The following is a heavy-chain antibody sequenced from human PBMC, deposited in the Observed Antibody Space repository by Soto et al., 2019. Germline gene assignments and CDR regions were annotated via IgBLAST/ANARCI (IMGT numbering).Heavy chain of an antibody. CDR3: AREGHSGYDYIGYYYGMDV. CDR2: IYYSGST. V-gene: IGHV4-30-4*01. J-gene: IGHJ6*02. Sequence: QVQLQESGPGLVKPSQTLSLTCTVSGGSISNGNYFWSWIRQPPGKGLEWIGYIYYSGSTYYNPSLKSRVAISVDTSKNQFSLNLSSVTAADTAVYYCAREGHSGYDYIGYYYGMDVWGQGTTVTVSS. CDR1: GGSISNGNYF. D-gene: IGHD5-12*01.